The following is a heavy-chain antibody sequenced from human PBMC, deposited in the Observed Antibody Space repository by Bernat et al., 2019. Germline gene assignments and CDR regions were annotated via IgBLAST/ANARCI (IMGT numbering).Heavy chain of an antibody. D-gene: IGHD3-9*01. CDR2: INPNSGGT. CDR1: GYTFTGYY. J-gene: IGHJ6*02. Sequence: QVQLVQSGAEVKKPGASVKVSCKASGYTFTGYYMHWVRQAPGQGLEWMGWINPNSGGTNYAQEFQGRVTMTRDTSISTAYMELSRRRSDDTDVYYCARDPELRYSIPYYYYYYGMDVWGQGPTVTVSS. CDR3: ARDPELRYSIPYYYYYYGMDV. V-gene: IGHV1-2*02.